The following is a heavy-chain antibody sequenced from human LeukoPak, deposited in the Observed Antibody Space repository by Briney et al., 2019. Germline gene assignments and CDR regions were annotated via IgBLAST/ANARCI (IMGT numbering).Heavy chain of an antibody. J-gene: IGHJ5*02. V-gene: IGHV4-39*07. CDR3: ARGNDFWSGYLGWFDP. Sequence: PSETLSLTCTVSGGSISNSNYYWGWIRQPPGKGLEWIGSIYYSGSTYYNPSLKSRVTISVDTSKNQFSLKLSSVTAADTAVYYCARGNDFWSGYLGWFDPWGQGTLVTVSS. D-gene: IGHD3-3*01. CDR1: GGSISNSNYY. CDR2: IYYSGST.